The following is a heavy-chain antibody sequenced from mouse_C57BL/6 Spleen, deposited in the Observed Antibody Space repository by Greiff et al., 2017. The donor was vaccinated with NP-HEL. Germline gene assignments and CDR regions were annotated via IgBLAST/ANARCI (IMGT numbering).Heavy chain of an antibody. Sequence: EVQLQQSGPELVKPGASVKISCKASGYTFTDYYMNWVKQSHGKSLEWIGDINPNNGGTSYNQKFKGKATLTVDKSSSTAYMELRSLTSEDSAVYYCAVFYDYDVNFDVWGTGTTVTVSS. J-gene: IGHJ1*03. V-gene: IGHV1-26*01. CDR2: INPNNGGT. CDR3: AVFYDYDVNFDV. CDR1: GYTFTDYY. D-gene: IGHD2-4*01.